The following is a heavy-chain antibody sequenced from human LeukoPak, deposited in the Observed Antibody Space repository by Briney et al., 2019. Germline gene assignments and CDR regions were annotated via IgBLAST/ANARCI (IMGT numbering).Heavy chain of an antibody. D-gene: IGHD6-19*01. CDR1: GYTLSNHA. CDR3: AKGGWVAVTGMDS. V-gene: IGHV1-18*04. Sequence: ASVKVSCKGSGYTLSNHAFSWVRQAPGQGLEWMGWISADNGNTNHAQKFQGRVSLTTDTSTSTAYMELRSLRSDDTAVYYCAKGGWVAVTGMDSWGQGTLVTVSS. J-gene: IGHJ4*02. CDR2: ISADNGNT.